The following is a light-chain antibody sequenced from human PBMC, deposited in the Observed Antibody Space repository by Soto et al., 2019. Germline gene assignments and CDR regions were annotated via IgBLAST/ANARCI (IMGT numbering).Light chain of an antibody. CDR2: EGT. CDR1: SSDFGGYNV. V-gene: IGLV2-23*03. Sequence: QSALTQPASVSGSPGQLITISCSGTSSDFGGYNVVSWYQQHPGKAPKLIIYEGTKRPSGVSNRFSGSKSGNAASLTISGLQTEDEADYYCCSYADTSTFWVVFGGGTKLTVL. CDR3: CSYADTSTFWVV. J-gene: IGLJ3*02.